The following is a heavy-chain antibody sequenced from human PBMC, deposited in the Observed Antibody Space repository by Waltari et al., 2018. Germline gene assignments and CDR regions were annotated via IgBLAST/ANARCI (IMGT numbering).Heavy chain of an antibody. CDR3: ARKGRRGPEGGYFDY. J-gene: IGHJ4*02. Sequence: QVQLQESGPGLVKPSETLSLTCTVSGGSISSYYWSWIRQPAGKGLEWIGRIYTSGSTNYNPSLKRRVTMSVDTSKNQCSLKLSSVTAADTAVYYWARKGRRGPEGGYFDYWGQGTLVTVSS. CDR1: GGSISSYY. CDR2: IYTSGST. D-gene: IGHD3-10*01. V-gene: IGHV4-4*07.